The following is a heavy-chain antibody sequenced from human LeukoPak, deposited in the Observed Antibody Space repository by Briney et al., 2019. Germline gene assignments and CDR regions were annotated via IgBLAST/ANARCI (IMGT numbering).Heavy chain of an antibody. CDR1: GGSISSYY. CDR2: IYTSGST. V-gene: IGHV4-4*07. J-gene: IGHJ4*02. D-gene: IGHD3-16*02. Sequence: SETLSLTCTVSGGSISSYYWSWIRQPAGKGLEWIGRIYTSGSTNYNPSLKSRVTMSVDTSKNQFSLKLSSVTAADTAVYYCARLIHPYDYIWGSYRYAPYYFDYWGQGTLVTVSS. CDR3: ARLIHPYDYIWGSYRYAPYYFDY.